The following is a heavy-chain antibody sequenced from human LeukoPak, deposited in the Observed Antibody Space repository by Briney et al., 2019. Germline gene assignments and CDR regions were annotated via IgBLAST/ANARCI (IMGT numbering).Heavy chain of an antibody. V-gene: IGHV4-59*01. J-gene: IGHJ4*02. Sequence: SETLSLTCTVSGGSISSYYWNWIRQPPGKGLERVGYIDYSGRTNYTPSHKRRVTISVDPSKNQFSLRLSSVTAADTAVYYCARDPNQGRAVAGIFDSWGQGTLVTVSS. D-gene: IGHD6-19*01. CDR1: GGSISSYY. CDR2: IDYSGRT. CDR3: ARDPNQGRAVAGIFDS.